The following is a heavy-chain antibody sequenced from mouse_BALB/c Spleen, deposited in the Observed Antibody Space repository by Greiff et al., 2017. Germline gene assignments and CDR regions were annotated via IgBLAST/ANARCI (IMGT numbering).Heavy chain of an antibody. J-gene: IGHJ3*01. CDR3: ARDRAYYGNYAVFAY. CDR2: ISDGGSYT. CDR1: GFTFSDYY. Sequence: EVKLMESGGGLVKPGGSLKLSCAASGFTFSDYYMYWVRQTPEKRLEWVATISDGGSYTYYPDSVKGRFTISRDNAKNNLYLQMSSLKSEDTAMYYCARDRAYYGNYAVFAYWGQGTLVTVSA. V-gene: IGHV5-4*02. D-gene: IGHD2-10*01.